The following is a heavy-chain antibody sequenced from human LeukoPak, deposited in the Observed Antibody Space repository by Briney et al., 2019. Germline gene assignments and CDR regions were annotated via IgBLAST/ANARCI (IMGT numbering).Heavy chain of an antibody. V-gene: IGHV5-51*01. J-gene: IGHJ3*02. CDR3: ASLRSYSDAFDI. Sequence: GESLKISCQGSGYTFTSYWIAWVRQMPGEGLEWMGIIYPGDSDTRYSPSFQGQATISADKSISTAFLQWSSLKASDSAMYYCASLRSYSDAFDIWXQGTMVTVSS. CDR2: IYPGDSDT. CDR1: GYTFTSYW. D-gene: IGHD2-21*01.